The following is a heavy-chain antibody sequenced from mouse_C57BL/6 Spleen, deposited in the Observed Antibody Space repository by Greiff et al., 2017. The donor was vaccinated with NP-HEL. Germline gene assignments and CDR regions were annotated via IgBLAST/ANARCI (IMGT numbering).Heavy chain of an antibody. CDR2: ISYDGSN. V-gene: IGHV3-6*01. J-gene: IGHJ3*01. Sequence: EVQLQQSGPGLVKPSQSLSLTCSVTGYSITSGYYWNWIRQSPGNKLEWMGYISYDGSNNYNQSLKNRISITRDTSKNQFFLKLNSVTTEDTATYYCAREELFFAYWGQGTLVTVSA. CDR3: AREELFFAY. CDR1: GYSITSGYY. D-gene: IGHD1-1*02.